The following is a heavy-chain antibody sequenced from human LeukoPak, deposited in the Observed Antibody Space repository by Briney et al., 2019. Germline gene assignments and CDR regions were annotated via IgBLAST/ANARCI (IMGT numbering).Heavy chain of an antibody. CDR2: IYNSGSI. CDR3: ARLGSSSYNYYYYGTDV. Sequence: SETLSLTCTVSGGSISSHYWSWIRQPPGKGLEWIGYIYNSGSISYNPSLKSRVTISLDTSKNRFSLKLSSVTAADTAVYYCARLGSSSYNYYYYGTDVWGQGTTVTVSS. V-gene: IGHV4-4*09. CDR1: GGSISSHY. J-gene: IGHJ6*02. D-gene: IGHD6-6*01.